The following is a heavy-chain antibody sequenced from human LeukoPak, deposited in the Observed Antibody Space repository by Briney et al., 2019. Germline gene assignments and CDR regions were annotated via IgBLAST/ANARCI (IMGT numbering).Heavy chain of an antibody. CDR3: ASSPSLNYYDSSGWGFYFDY. J-gene: IGHJ4*02. V-gene: IGHV4-38-2*02. D-gene: IGHD3-22*01. Sequence: SETLSLTCNVSGYSISSGYYWGWIRQPPGKGLEYIGSIFHTGSADYNPSLKSRVTLSVDTSKNQFSLKLNSVTAADTAVYYCASSPSLNYYDSSGWGFYFDYWGQGTLVTVSS. CDR2: IFHTGSA. CDR1: GYSISSGYY.